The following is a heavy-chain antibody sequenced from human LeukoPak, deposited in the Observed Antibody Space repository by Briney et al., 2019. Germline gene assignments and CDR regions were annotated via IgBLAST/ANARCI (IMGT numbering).Heavy chain of an antibody. CDR3: ARYYCGGGACYSLADS. Sequence: SETLSLACAVYGSSLSDYYWSWIRQPPGKGLEWIGEITHSGTTNYNPSLKSRSNMSVDTSKNQFSLNLNYATAADTAVYYCARYYCGGGACYSLADSGGLGNQVTVYS. CDR1: GSSLSDYY. J-gene: IGHJ5*01. CDR2: ITHSGTT. D-gene: IGHD2-15*01. V-gene: IGHV4-34*10.